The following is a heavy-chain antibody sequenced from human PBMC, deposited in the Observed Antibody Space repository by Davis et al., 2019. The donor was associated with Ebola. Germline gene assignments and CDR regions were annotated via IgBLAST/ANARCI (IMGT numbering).Heavy chain of an antibody. D-gene: IGHD2-21*02. J-gene: IGHJ4*02. CDR2: IKQDGSEK. CDR1: GFTFSSYW. Sequence: GESLKISCAASGFTFSSYWMSWVRQAPGKGLEWVANIKQDGSEKYYVDSVKGRFTISRDNAKNSLYLQMNSLRAEDTAVYYCGKADCGGDCRVVDFWGQGTLVTVSS. CDR3: GKADCGGDCRVVDF. V-gene: IGHV3-7*03.